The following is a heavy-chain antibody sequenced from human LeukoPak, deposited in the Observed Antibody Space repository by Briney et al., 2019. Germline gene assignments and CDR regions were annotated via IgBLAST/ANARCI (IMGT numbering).Heavy chain of an antibody. CDR2: MNPNSGNT. D-gene: IGHD3-3*01. V-gene: IGHV1-8*03. CDR3: ARTPYYDFWSGYQYYYYYYYMDV. CDR1: GYTFTSYD. J-gene: IGHJ6*03. Sequence: ASVKVSCKASGYTFTSYDINWVRQATGQGLEWMGWMNPNSGNTGYAQKFQGRVTITRNTSISTACMELSSLRSEDTAVYYCARTPYYDFWSGYQYYYYYYYMDVWGKGTTVTVSS.